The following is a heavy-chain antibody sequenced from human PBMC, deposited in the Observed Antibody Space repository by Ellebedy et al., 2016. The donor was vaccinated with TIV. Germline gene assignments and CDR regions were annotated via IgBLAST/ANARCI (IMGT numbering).Heavy chain of an antibody. CDR1: GGSISSSNW. CDR2: IYHSGST. J-gene: IGHJ4*02. D-gene: IGHD3-22*01. CDR3: ASYYDSSGYYYHAVGY. Sequence: PETLSLTCAVSGGSISSSNWWSWVRQPPGKGLEWIGEIYHSGSTNYNPSLKSRVTISVDKSKNQFSLKLSSVTAADTAVYYCASYYDSSGYYYHAVGYWGQGTLVTVSS. V-gene: IGHV4-4*03.